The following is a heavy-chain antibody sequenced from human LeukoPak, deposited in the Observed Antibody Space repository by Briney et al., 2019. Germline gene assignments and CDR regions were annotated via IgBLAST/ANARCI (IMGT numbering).Heavy chain of an antibody. CDR1: GYTFTGYD. D-gene: IGHD3-22*01. CDR2: MNPNSGNT. CDR3: ARGYYDSSGYTDFQH. V-gene: IGHV1-8*01. Sequence: GASVKVSCKASGYTFTGYDINWVRQATGQGLEWMGWMNPNSGNTGYAQKFQGRVTMTRDTSISTAYMELSSLRSEDTAVYYCARGYYDSSGYTDFQHWGQGTLVTVSS. J-gene: IGHJ1*01.